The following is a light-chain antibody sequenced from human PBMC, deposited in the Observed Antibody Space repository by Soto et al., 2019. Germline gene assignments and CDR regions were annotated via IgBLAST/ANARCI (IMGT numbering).Light chain of an antibody. CDR1: QSVSSN. CDR2: DAS. CDR3: QQYNNWPPIT. V-gene: IGKV3D-15*01. J-gene: IGKJ5*01. Sequence: EIVMTQSPATLSVSPGERATLSCRASQSVSSNLAWYQQKPGQAPRLLIYDASNRATGIPDRFSGSGSGTEFSLTISSLQSEDFAVYYCQQYNNWPPITFGQGTRLEIK.